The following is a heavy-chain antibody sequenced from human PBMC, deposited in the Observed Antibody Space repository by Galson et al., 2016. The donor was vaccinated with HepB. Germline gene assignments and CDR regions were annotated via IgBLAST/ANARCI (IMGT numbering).Heavy chain of an antibody. D-gene: IGHD6-19*01. CDR2: TNPNSGNT. V-gene: IGHV1-8*01. CDR3: ARVRSLGSGWSAVYYYGLDV. CDR1: GYTFTSYD. J-gene: IGHJ6*02. Sequence: SCKASGYTFTSYDINWVRQATGQGLEWMGRTNPNSGNTGYAQKFQGRVTLTRNTSISTAYMELSSLRSEDTAVYFCARVRSLGSGWSAVYYYGLDVWGQGTTVTVSS.